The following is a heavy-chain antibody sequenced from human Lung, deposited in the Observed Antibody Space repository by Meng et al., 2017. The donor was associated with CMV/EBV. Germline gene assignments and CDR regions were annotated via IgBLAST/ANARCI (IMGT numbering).Heavy chain of an antibody. D-gene: IGHD2-2*01. CDR3: AKDGVVIPEGGMDG. Sequence: GEXXKISCAASGFTFTSYAMSWVRQAPGKGLEWVSAISGSGGSTYYADSVKGRFTISRDNSKNTLYLQMNSLRAEDTAVYYCAKDGVVIPEGGMDGWGQGXTVTSSS. V-gene: IGHV3-23*01. CDR1: GFTFTSYA. J-gene: IGHJ6*02. CDR2: ISGSGGST.